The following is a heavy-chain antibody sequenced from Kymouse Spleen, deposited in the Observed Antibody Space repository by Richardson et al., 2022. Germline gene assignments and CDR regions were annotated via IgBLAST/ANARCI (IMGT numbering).Heavy chain of an antibody. J-gene: IGHJ4*02. CDR3: AKDGLGVFDY. CDR1: GFTFSSYG. Sequence: QVQLVESGGGVVQPGRSLRLSCAASGFTFSSYGMHWVRQAPGKGLEWVAVISYDGSNKYYADSVKGRFTISRDNSKNTLYLQMNSLRAEDTAVYYCAKDGLGVFDYWGQGTLVTVSS. D-gene: IGHD3-16*02,IGHD7-27*02. CDR2: ISYDGSNK. V-gene: IGHV3-30*18.